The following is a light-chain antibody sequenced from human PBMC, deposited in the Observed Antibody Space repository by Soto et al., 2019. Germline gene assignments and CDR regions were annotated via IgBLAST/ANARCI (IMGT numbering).Light chain of an antibody. V-gene: IGKV1-39*01. CDR2: AAS. J-gene: IGKJ5*01. CDR3: QQTYSTPNT. CDR1: QSISSY. Sequence: DLQMTQSPSSLSASVGDRVTITCRASQSISSYLNWYQQKPGKAPKLLIYAASSLQSGFPPRFSGTGSVTDFTIPISILQPEDFATYYCQQTYSTPNTFGQGTRLEIK.